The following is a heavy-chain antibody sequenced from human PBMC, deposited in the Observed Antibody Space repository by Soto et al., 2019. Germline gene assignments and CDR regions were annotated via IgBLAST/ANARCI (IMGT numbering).Heavy chain of an antibody. CDR2: IIPILGIA. V-gene: IGHV1-69*04. CDR1: GYTFTSYG. CDR3: ASDPFDY. J-gene: IGHJ4*02. Sequence: ASVKVSCKASGYTFTSYGISWVRQAPGQGLEWMGRIIPILGIANYAQKFQGRVTITADKSTSTAYMELSSLRSEDTAVYYCASDPFDYWGQGTLVTVSP.